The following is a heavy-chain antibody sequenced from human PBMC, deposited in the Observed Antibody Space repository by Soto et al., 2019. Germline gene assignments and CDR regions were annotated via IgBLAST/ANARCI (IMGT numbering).Heavy chain of an antibody. D-gene: IGHD6-19*01. CDR2: INAGNGNT. CDR1: GYTFTAYA. CDR3: ARAVAVPADFDY. J-gene: IGHJ4*02. V-gene: IGHV1-3*05. Sequence: QVQLVQSGAEEKKPGASVKVSCKASGYTFTAYAMHWVRQPTGQRLEWMGWINAGNGNTKYSQKFQGRVTITRDTSASTAYMELSSLRSEDTAVYYCARAVAVPADFDYWGQGTLVTVSS.